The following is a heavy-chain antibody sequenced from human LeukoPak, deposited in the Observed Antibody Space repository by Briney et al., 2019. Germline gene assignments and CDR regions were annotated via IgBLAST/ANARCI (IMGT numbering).Heavy chain of an antibody. D-gene: IGHD2-15*01. CDR2: IYYSGST. CDR1: GGSISSYY. V-gene: IGHV4-59*12. J-gene: IGHJ5*02. CDR3: ARTVVAEMTRWFDP. Sequence: SETLSLTCTVSGGSISSYYWSWIRQPPGKGLEWIGYIYYSGSTNYNPSLKSRVTISVDTSKNQFSLKLSSVTAADTAVYYCARTVVAEMTRWFDPWGQGTLVTVSS.